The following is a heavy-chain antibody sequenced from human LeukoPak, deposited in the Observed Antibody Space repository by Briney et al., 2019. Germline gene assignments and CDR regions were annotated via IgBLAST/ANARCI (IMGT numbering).Heavy chain of an antibody. D-gene: IGHD6-6*01. CDR1: GGSFSGYY. V-gene: IGHV4-34*01. Sequence: SETLSLTCAVYGGSFSGYYWSWIRQPPGKGLEWIGEINHSGSTNYNPSLKSRVTISVDTSKNQFSLKLSSVTAADTAVYYCARELAARGGVDPWGQGTLVTVSS. CDR2: INHSGST. J-gene: IGHJ5*02. CDR3: ARELAARGGVDP.